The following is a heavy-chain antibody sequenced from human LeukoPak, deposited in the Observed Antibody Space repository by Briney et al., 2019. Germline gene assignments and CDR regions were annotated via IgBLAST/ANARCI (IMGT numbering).Heavy chain of an antibody. D-gene: IGHD3-22*01. V-gene: IGHV4-39*07. CDR2: IYYSGST. J-gene: IGHJ4*02. CDR3: ARFHYYDSSGDY. Sequence: SETLSLTCTVSGGSISSSSYYWGWIRQPPGKGLEWIGSIYYSGSTYYNPFLKSRVTISVDTSKNQFSLKLSSVTAADTAVYYCARFHYYDSSGDYWGQGTLVTVSS. CDR1: GGSISSSSYY.